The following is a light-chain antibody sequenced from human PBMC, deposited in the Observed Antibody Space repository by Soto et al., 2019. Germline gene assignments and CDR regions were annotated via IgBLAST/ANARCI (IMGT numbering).Light chain of an antibody. CDR1: QDISNY. J-gene: IGKJ1*01. CDR2: AAS. Sequence: DIQLTQSPSFLSASVGDRVTITCRASQDISNYLAWYQQKPGKAPKPLIYAASTLQSGVPSRFSGSGSGTKFTLTISSLQPEDFATYYCQQLNSYPRTFGQGTKVEIK. CDR3: QQLNSYPRT. V-gene: IGKV1-9*01.